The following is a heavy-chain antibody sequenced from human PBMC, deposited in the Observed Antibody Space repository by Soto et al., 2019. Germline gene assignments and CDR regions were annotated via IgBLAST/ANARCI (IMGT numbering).Heavy chain of an antibody. J-gene: IGHJ6*02. CDR1: GGTFSSYA. V-gene: IGHV1-69*01. CDR3: AKGGYSGYDVQGYYYYYGMDV. D-gene: IGHD5-12*01. CDR2: IIPIFGTA. Sequence: QVQLVQSGAEVKKPGSSVKVSCKASGGTFSSYAISWVRQAPGQGLEWMGGIIPIFGTANNAQKFQGRVTITADESTSTAYMELSSLRSEDTAVYYCAKGGYSGYDVQGYYYYYGMDVWGQGTTVTVSS.